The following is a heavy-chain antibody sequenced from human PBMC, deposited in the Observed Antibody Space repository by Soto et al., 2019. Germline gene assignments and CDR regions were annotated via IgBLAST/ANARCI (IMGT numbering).Heavy chain of an antibody. D-gene: IGHD6-19*01. CDR3: ARETSSSSGYDY. CDR2: IYYSGST. V-gene: IGHV4-59*01. CDR1: GGSISSYY. Sequence: SETLSLTCTVSGGSISSYYWSWIRQPPGKGLEWIGYIYYSGSTNYNPSLKSRVTISVDTSKNQFSLKLSSVTAADTAVYYCARETSSSSGYDYWGQGTLVTVSS. J-gene: IGHJ4*02.